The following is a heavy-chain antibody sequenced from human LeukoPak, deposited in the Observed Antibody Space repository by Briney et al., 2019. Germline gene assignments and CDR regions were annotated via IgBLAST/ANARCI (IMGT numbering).Heavy chain of an antibody. J-gene: IGHJ4*02. D-gene: IGHD5-12*01. Sequence: PGGSLRLSCTATGPTLNTFWMTWVRQPPGKGLEWVANINQGGSEKNYVGSVKGRFTISRDNAKKSLYLQMDSLRAEDTAVYYCGRGPGYRSDSWGQGTLVTVSS. CDR3: GRGPGYRSDS. V-gene: IGHV3-7*05. CDR2: INQGGSEK. CDR1: GPTLNTFW.